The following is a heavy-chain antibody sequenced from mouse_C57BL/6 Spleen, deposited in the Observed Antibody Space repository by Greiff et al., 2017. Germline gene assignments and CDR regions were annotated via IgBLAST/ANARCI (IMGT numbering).Heavy chain of an antibody. J-gene: IGHJ4*01. Sequence: VQLQQSGPELVKPGASVKISCKASGYTITDYYMHWVKQSHGKSLEWIGDINPNNGGTSYNQKFKGKATLTVDKSSSTAYMQLRSLTSEDAAVYYCARPLYYAMDYWGQGTSVTVSS. V-gene: IGHV1-26*01. CDR2: INPNNGGT. CDR1: GYTITDYY. CDR3: ARPLYYAMDY.